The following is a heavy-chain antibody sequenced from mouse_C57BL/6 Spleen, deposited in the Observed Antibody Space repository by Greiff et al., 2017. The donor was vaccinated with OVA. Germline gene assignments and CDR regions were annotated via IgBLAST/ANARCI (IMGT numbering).Heavy chain of an antibody. CDR2: IYPRSGNT. D-gene: IGHD1-1*01. V-gene: IGHV1-81*01. CDR1: GYTFTSYG. Sequence: VQLKQSGAELARPGASVKLSCKASGYTFTSYGISWVKQRTGQGLEWIGEIYPRSGNTYYNEKFKGKATLTADKSSSTAYMELRSLTSEDSAVYFCARSLYYGSTDFDYWGQGTTLTVSS. J-gene: IGHJ2*01. CDR3: ARSLYYGSTDFDY.